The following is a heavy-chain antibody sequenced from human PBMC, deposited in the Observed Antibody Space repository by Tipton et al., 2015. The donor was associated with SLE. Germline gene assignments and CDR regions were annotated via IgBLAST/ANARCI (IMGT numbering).Heavy chain of an antibody. CDR3: ARLVNYYDRGAFDI. CDR1: GGSINSSSYY. CDR2: IYYSGGT. D-gene: IGHD3-22*01. Sequence: TLSLTCTVSGGSINSSSYYWGWIRQPPGKGLEWIGSIYYSGGTYYNPSLKSRVTISVDTSKNQFSLKLSSVTAADTAVYYCARLVNYYDRGAFDIWGQGTMVTVSS. J-gene: IGHJ3*02. V-gene: IGHV4-39*07.